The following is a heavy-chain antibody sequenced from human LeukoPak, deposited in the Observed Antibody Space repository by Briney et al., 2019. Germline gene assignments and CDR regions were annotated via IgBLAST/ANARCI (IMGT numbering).Heavy chain of an antibody. CDR2: ISSSGSTI. V-gene: IGHV3-11*01. J-gene: IGHJ4*02. CDR1: GFTFSDYY. CDR3: ARGLGIDIVATIEMAPDY. Sequence: GGSLRLSCAAAGFTFSDYYMSWIRQAPGKGLEWVSYISSSGSTIYYADSVKGRFTISRDNAKNSLYLQMNSLRAEDTAVYYCARGLGIDIVATIEMAPDYWGQGTLVTVSS. D-gene: IGHD5-12*01.